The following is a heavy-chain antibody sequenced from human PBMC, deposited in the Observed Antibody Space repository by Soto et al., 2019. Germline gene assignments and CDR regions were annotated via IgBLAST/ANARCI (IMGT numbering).Heavy chain of an antibody. CDR1: GYTFTSYG. V-gene: IGHV1-18*01. Sequence: ASVKVSCKASGYTFTSYGISWVRQAPGQGLEWMGWISAYNGNTNYAQKLQGRVTMTTDTSTSTAYMELRSLRSDDTAVYYCARGYIWGSYRYSPPYFDYWGQGTLVTVSS. CDR3: ARGYIWGSYRYSPPYFDY. D-gene: IGHD3-16*02. J-gene: IGHJ4*02. CDR2: ISAYNGNT.